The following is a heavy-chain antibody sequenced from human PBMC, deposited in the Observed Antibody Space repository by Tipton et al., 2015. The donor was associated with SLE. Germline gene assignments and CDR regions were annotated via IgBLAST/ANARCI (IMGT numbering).Heavy chain of an antibody. V-gene: IGHV4-59*01. CDR3: ARSGGSSNFDPPGY. J-gene: IGHJ4*02. CDR2: ISYSGKS. D-gene: IGHD4-11*01. Sequence: TLSLTCTVSGGSLTNYYWNWIRQFPGKGLEWLGYISYSGKSYYKPSRKSRVTMSVDTSKNQFSLRLTSVIAADTAVYYCARSGGSSNFDPPGYWGQGTLVTVAS. CDR1: GGSLTNYY.